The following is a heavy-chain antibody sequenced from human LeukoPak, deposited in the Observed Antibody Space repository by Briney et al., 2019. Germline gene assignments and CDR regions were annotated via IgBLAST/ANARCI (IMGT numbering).Heavy chain of an antibody. D-gene: IGHD5-12*01. Sequence: GGSLRLSCAASGFTFSSYSMNWVRQAPGKGLEWVSSISSSSSYIYYADSVKGRFTISRDNAKNSLYLQMNSLRAEDTAVYYCARDPNIVATIEFDYWGQGTLVTVSS. CDR1: GFTFSSYS. CDR2: ISSSSSYI. J-gene: IGHJ4*02. V-gene: IGHV3-21*01. CDR3: ARDPNIVATIEFDY.